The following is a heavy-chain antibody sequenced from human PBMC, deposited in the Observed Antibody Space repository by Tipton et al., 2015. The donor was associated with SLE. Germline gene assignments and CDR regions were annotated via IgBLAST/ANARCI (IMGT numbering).Heavy chain of an antibody. Sequence: TLSLTCSVSGYSIGSGYYWGWIRQPPGKGLEWIGSLYHSGSTYYNPSLKSRVTISLDTSKNQFSLKLSSVTAADTAVYYCARDGVVVAATAEYFQLWGQGTLVTVSS. D-gene: IGHD2-15*01. CDR3: ARDGVVVAATAEYFQL. CDR1: GYSIGSGYY. V-gene: IGHV4-38-2*02. J-gene: IGHJ1*01. CDR2: LYHSGST.